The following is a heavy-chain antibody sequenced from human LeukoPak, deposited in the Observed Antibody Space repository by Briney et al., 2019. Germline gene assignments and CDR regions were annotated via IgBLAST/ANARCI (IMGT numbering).Heavy chain of an antibody. CDR3: ARPSSHCSGGSCYSDAFDI. V-gene: IGHV4-39*07. CDR2: INHSGST. D-gene: IGHD2-15*01. J-gene: IGHJ3*02. CDR1: GGSISSGGYY. Sequence: SETLSPTCTVSGGSISSGGYYWSWIRQPPGKGLEWIGEINHSGSTNYNPSLKSRVTISVDTSKNQFSLKLSSVTAADTAVYYCARPSSHCSGGSCYSDAFDIWGQGTMVTVSS.